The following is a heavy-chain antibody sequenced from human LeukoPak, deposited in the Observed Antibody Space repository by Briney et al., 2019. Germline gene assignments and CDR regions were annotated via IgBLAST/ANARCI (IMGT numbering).Heavy chain of an antibody. V-gene: IGHV4-39*07. D-gene: IGHD3-10*01. CDR2: IYYSGNT. CDR3: ARFPPGYYGSGSPYYYYYMDV. Sequence: SETLSLTCTVSGGSISSSSYYWGWIRQPPGKGLEWIGSIYYSGNTYYNPSLKSRVTISVDTSKNQFSLKLSSVTAADTAVYYCARFPPGYYGSGSPYYYYYMDVWGKGTTVTISS. CDR1: GGSISSSSYY. J-gene: IGHJ6*03.